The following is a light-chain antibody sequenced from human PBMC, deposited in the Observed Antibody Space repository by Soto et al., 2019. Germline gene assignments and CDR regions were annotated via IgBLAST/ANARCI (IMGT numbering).Light chain of an antibody. J-gene: IGKJ1*01. V-gene: IGKV1-5*03. CDR3: QQYDSYPWT. CDR1: RSISNW. CDR2: KAS. Sequence: DIQMTQSPSTLSASVGERVILTCRASRSISNWLAWYQKKPGIAPRLLIYKASTLESGVPSTFSGSGSGTEFTLTISSLQPDDLATYYCQQYDSYPWTFGQGTKV.